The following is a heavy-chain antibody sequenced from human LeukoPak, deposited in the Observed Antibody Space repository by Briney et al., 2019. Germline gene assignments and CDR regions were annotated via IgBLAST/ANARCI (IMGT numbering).Heavy chain of an antibody. V-gene: IGHV3-9*01. CDR3: ARVRYYGSGSFDY. CDR1: GFTFDDYA. D-gene: IGHD3-10*01. Sequence: GRSLRLSCAASGFTFDDYAMHWVRQAPGKGLEGVSGISWNSGSIGYADSVKGRFTISRDDAKNSLYLQMNSLRAEDTAVYYCARVRYYGSGSFDYWGQGTLVTVSS. CDR2: ISWNSGSI. J-gene: IGHJ4*02.